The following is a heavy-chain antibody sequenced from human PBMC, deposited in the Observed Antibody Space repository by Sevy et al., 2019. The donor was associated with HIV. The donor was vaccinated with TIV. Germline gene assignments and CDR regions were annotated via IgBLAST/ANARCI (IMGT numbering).Heavy chain of an antibody. D-gene: IGHD6-19*01. V-gene: IGHV4-59*01. Sequence: SETLSLTCTVSGGSISSYYWSWIRQPPGKGLEWIGYIYYSGSTNYNPSLKSRVTISVDTSKNQFSLKLSSVTAADTAVYYCARASESYSCGFKEVWYFDLWGRGTLVTVSS. CDR3: ARASESYSCGFKEVWYFDL. CDR1: GGSISSYY. J-gene: IGHJ2*01. CDR2: IYYSGST.